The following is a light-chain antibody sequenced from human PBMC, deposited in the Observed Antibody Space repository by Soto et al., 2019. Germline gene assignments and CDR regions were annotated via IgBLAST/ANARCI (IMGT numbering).Light chain of an antibody. CDR3: SSYTSSSPLYV. Sequence: QSALTQPASVSGSPGQSITMSCTGTNSDIGFYNYVSWYQQHPGEAPKLIIYEVAKRPSGVSSRFSGSKSGNTASLTISGLQAEDEADYHCSSYTSSSPLYVFGTGTKVTV. V-gene: IGLV2-14*01. CDR2: EVA. J-gene: IGLJ1*01. CDR1: NSDIGFYNY.